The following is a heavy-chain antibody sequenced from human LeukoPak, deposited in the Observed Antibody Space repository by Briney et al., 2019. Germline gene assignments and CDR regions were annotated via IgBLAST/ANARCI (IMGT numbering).Heavy chain of an antibody. J-gene: IGHJ6*02. CDR2: ISYDGSNE. D-gene: IGHD6-13*01. CDR1: GFTFSSYA. Sequence: PGGSLRLSCAASGFTFSSYAMSWVRQAPGKGLEWVEVISYDGSNEYYADSVKGRFTISRDNSKNTLYLQMSSLRAEDTAVYYCAKSIAAPFGEGYYYGMDVWGQGTTVTVSS. V-gene: IGHV3-30*18. CDR3: AKSIAAPFGEGYYYGMDV.